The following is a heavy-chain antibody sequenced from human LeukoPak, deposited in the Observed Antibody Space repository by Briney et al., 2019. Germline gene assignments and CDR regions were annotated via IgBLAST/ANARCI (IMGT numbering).Heavy chain of an antibody. Sequence: ASVKVSCKASGYTFTSYGISWVRQAPGQGLEWMGWINPNSGGTNYAQKFQGRVTMTRDTSISTAYMELSRLRSDDTAVYYCARIAAAGTAIRQWGEYNWFDPWGQGTLVTVSS. CDR3: ARIAAAGTAIRQWGEYNWFDP. CDR1: GYTFTSYG. CDR2: INPNSGGT. D-gene: IGHD6-13*01. V-gene: IGHV1-2*02. J-gene: IGHJ5*02.